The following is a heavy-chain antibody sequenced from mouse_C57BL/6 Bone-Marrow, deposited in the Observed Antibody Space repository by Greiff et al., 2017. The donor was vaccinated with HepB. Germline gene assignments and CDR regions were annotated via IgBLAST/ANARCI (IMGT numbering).Heavy chain of an antibody. J-gene: IGHJ2*01. D-gene: IGHD1-1*01. V-gene: IGHV1-82*01. CDR1: GYAFSSSW. CDR2: IYPGDGDT. Sequence: VQLQQSGPELVKPGASVKISCKASGYAFSSSWMNWVKQRPGKGLEWIGRIYPGDGDTNYNGKFKGKATLTADKSSSTAYMQLSSLTSEDSAVCFCARSPLITAVVATYYFEYWGEDRTLSVSS. CDR3: ARSPLITAVVATYYFEY.